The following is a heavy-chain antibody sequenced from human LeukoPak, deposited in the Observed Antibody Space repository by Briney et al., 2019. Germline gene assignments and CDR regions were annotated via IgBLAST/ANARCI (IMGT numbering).Heavy chain of an antibody. Sequence: GGSLRLSCAASGFTFSSYAMSWVRQAPGKGLEWVSAISGSGGSTYYADSVKGRFTISRDNSKNTLYLRMNSLRAEDTAVYYCAKDLMAYSSGNNWFDPWGQGTLVTVSS. CDR2: ISGSGGST. CDR3: AKDLMAYSSGNNWFDP. J-gene: IGHJ5*02. V-gene: IGHV3-23*01. CDR1: GFTFSSYA. D-gene: IGHD6-19*01.